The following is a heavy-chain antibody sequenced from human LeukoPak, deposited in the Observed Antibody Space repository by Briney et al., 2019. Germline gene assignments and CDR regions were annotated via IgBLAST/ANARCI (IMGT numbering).Heavy chain of an antibody. CDR2: IIPIFGTA. V-gene: IGHV1-69*05. Sequence: SVKVSCKASGGTFSSYAISWVRQAPGQELEWMGRIIPIFGTANYAQKFQGRVTITTDESTSTAYMELSSLRSEDTAVYYCARDPFVYALDIGYFDYWGQGTLVTVSS. CDR3: ARDPFVYALDIGYFDY. J-gene: IGHJ4*02. CDR1: GGTFSSYA. D-gene: IGHD5/OR15-5a*01.